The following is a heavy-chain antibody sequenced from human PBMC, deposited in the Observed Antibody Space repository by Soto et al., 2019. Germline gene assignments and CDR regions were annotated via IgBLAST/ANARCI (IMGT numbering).Heavy chain of an antibody. CDR2: IIPILDVA. J-gene: IGHJ6*02. D-gene: IGHD3-10*01. CDR1: GGDFLSYT. Sequence: QLVQSGAEVTRPGSSVKVSCKASGGDFLSYTISWVRQVPGQGPEWMGTIIPILDVAKNAQKFQGRVASTADKATSTVYVEVRSLRSDDTAVYYCAQMWFGELWHGMDVWGQGTTITVSS. CDR3: AQMWFGELWHGMDV. V-gene: IGHV1-69*02.